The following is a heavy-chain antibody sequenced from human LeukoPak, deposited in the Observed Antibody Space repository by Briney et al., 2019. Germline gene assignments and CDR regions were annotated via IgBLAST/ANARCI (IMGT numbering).Heavy chain of an antibody. D-gene: IGHD3-22*01. CDR2: IYPGDSDT. CDR1: GYSFTSYW. Sequence: GESLKISCKGSGYSFTSYWIGWVRQMPGKGLEWMGIIYPGDSDTRYSPSFQGQVTISADKSISTAYLQWSSLKASDTAMYYCARWTDSSGYPYYFDYWGQGTLVTVSS. CDR3: ARWTDSSGYPYYFDY. V-gene: IGHV5-51*01. J-gene: IGHJ4*02.